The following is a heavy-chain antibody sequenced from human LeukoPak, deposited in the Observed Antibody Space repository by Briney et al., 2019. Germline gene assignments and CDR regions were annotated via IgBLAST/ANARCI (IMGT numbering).Heavy chain of an antibody. CDR1: GGSFSGYY. J-gene: IGHJ1*01. CDR2: INHSGST. D-gene: IGHD5-18*01. Sequence: SETLSLTCAVYGGSFSGYYWSWTRQPPGKGLEWIGEINHSGSTNYNPSLKSRVTISVDTSKNQFSLKLSSVTAADTAVYYCARGRGYSYGSSYFQHWGQGTLVTVSS. V-gene: IGHV4-34*01. CDR3: ARGRGYSYGSSYFQH.